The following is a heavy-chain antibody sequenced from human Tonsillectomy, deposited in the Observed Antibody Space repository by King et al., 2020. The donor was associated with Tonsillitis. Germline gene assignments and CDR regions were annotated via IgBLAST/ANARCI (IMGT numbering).Heavy chain of an antibody. V-gene: IGHV3-74*01. CDR3: ARYQRGYGDYGGEPTFDY. J-gene: IGHJ4*02. Sequence: VQLVESGGGLVQPGGSLRLSCAASGFTFSSYWMYWVRQAPGKGLVWVSRINSDGSSTNYADSVKGRFTISRDNAKNTLYLQMNSLRAEDTAVYYCARYQRGYGDYGGEPTFDYWGQGTLVTVSS. CDR2: INSDGSST. CDR1: GFTFSSYW. D-gene: IGHD4-17*01.